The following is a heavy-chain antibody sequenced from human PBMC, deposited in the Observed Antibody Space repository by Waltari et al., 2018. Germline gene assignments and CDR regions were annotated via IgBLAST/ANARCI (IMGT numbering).Heavy chain of an antibody. CDR2: VNPDSGGT. V-gene: IGHV1-2*02. Sequence: VQLVTSGAEVHTPGASVKVFCQAFRYTFTAYYSHWVRQGHGQGLEWMGLVNPDSGGTNYAQNFQGRVTMTRGTSITTVYMELSSLKYEDTAIYYCARGGGVTVPGFDFWGQGNLVTVSS. J-gene: IGHJ4*02. CDR1: RYTFTAYY. D-gene: IGHD6-19*01. CDR3: ARGGGVTVPGFDF.